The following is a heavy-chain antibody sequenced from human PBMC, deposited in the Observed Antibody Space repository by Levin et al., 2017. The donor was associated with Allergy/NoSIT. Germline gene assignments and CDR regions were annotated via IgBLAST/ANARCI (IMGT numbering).Heavy chain of an antibody. V-gene: IGHV4-34*01. CDR2: INHSGST. CDR3: ARGLMSRQPRFDY. J-gene: IGHJ4*02. CDR1: GGSFSGYY. Sequence: PSQTLSLTCAVYGGSFSGYYWSWIRQPPGKGLEWIGEINHSGSTNYNPSLKSRVTISVDTSKNQFSLKLSSVTAADTAVYYCARGLMSRQPRFDYWGQGTLVTVSS. D-gene: IGHD2-2*01.